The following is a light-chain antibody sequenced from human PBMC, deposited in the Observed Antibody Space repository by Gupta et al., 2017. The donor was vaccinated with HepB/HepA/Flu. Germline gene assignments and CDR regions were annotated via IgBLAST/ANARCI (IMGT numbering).Light chain of an antibody. CDR1: SGSVSTNYY. Sequence: QTVVTQEPSFSVSPGGTVTLTCGLSSGSVSTNYYPSWYQQTPGHAPRTLIYNTDSRSAGVPGRFSGSIVGNTAALTITGAQADEESNYYCVLDRGGGSWVFGGGTKLTVL. CDR2: NTD. CDR3: VLDRGGGSWV. J-gene: IGLJ3*02. V-gene: IGLV8-61*01.